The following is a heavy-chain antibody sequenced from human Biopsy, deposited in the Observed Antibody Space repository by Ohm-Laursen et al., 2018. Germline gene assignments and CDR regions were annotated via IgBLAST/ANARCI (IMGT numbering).Heavy chain of an antibody. Sequence: GASVKVSCTASGYTFTGQNLHWVRQVPGQGLEWMGWINPHSGTTKFAQDFQGRVTMTRDTSITTAYMELRRLRSDDTAVYYCAKGQDLRGGAEYFQHWGQGALVTVSS. D-gene: IGHD2-15*01. CDR2: INPHSGTT. CDR3: AKGQDLRGGAEYFQH. V-gene: IGHV1-2*02. CDR1: GYTFTGQN. J-gene: IGHJ1*01.